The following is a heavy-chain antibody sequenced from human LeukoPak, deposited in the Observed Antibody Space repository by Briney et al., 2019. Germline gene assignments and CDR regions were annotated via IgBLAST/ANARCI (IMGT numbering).Heavy chain of an antibody. CDR2: FSTFNGNT. V-gene: IGHV1-18*01. CDR3: ARDQSGYDDAPPFDP. CDR1: GYIFTNYG. Sequence: ASVKVSCKASGYIFTNYGITWVRQAPGQGLEWMGWFSTFNGNTNYVQKLQGRVTMTTDTSTSTAYMELSSLRSEDTAVYYCARDQSGYDDAPPFDPWGQGTLVTVSS. J-gene: IGHJ5*02. D-gene: IGHD5-12*01.